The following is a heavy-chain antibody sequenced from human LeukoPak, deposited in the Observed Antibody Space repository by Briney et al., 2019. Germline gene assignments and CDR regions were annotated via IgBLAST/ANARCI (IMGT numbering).Heavy chain of an antibody. D-gene: IGHD3-10*01. V-gene: IGHV3-23*01. CDR1: GFTFSSYA. CDR2: ISGSASST. Sequence: GGSLRLSCAASGFTFSSYAMSWVRQAPGKGLEWVSGISGSASSTYYADSAKGRFSISRDNSVNTLYLEMNSLRADDTAVYYCAKKAGSGTYYYFDYWGQGTLVTVSS. CDR3: AKKAGSGTYYYFDY. J-gene: IGHJ4*02.